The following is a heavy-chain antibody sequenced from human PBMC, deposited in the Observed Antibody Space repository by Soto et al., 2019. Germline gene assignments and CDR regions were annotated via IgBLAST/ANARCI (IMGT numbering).Heavy chain of an antibody. V-gene: IGHV1-2*04. Sequence: ASVKVSCKASGYTFTDYYIHWVRQAPGQGLEWMGWINPNGGVTKYAQKFQGWVTMTRDTSVRTVYMELSRLRSDDTAIYYCARESGGATATLDYYYFYMDVWGKGTTVTVSS. CDR3: ARESGGATATLDYYYFYMDV. D-gene: IGHD5-12*01. CDR1: GYTFTDYY. J-gene: IGHJ6*03. CDR2: INPNGGVT.